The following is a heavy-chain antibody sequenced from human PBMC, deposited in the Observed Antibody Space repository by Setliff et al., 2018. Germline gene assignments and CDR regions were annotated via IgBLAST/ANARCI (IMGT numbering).Heavy chain of an antibody. V-gene: IGHV3-30*02. CDR3: AKDQSFLGSTQCNWFDP. Sequence: GGSLRLSCAASGFTFSSYGMHWVRQAPGKGLEWVAFIRYDGSNKYYADSVKGRFTISRDNSKNTLYLQMNSLRAEDTAVYYCAKDQSFLGSTQCNWFDPWGQGTLVTVSS. J-gene: IGHJ5*02. CDR2: IRYDGSNK. D-gene: IGHD3-10*01. CDR1: GFTFSSYG.